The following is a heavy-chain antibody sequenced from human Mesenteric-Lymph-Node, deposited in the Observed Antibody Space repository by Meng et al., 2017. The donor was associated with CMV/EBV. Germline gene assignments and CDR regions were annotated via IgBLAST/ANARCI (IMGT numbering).Heavy chain of an antibody. D-gene: IGHD6-19*01. Sequence: GESLKISCAASGFTFSSYSMNWVRQAPDRGLEWVAYIRHDGNDQYYADSVKGRFTISRDHSKRMLYLEMNSLRREDTATYYCALGQWPDYFDSWGQGTLVTVSS. CDR2: IRHDGNDQ. CDR3: ALGQWPDYFDS. V-gene: IGHV3-30*02. J-gene: IGHJ4*02. CDR1: GFTFSSYS.